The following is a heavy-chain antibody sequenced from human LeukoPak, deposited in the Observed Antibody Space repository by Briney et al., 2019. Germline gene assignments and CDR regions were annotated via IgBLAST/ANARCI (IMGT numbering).Heavy chain of an antibody. CDR2: ISGSGGST. J-gene: IGHJ4*02. Sequence: QPGGSPRLSCAASGFTFSSYATSWVRQAPGKGLEWVSAISGSGGSTYYADSVKGRFTISRDNSKNTLYLQMNSLRAEDTAVYYCAKNSAYSYGYYFDYWGQGTLVTVSS. CDR1: GFTFSSYA. V-gene: IGHV3-23*01. CDR3: AKNSAYSYGYYFDY. D-gene: IGHD5-18*01.